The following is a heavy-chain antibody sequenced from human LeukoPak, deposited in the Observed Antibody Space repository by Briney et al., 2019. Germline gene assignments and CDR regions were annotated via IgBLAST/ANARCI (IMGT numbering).Heavy chain of an antibody. CDR1: GFTFSSYS. D-gene: IGHD2-15*01. V-gene: IGHV3-48*01. J-gene: IGHJ4*02. CDR2: ISSSSSTI. CDR3: AKDSIVVVVAATPEY. Sequence: PGGSLRLSCAASGFTFSSYSMNWVRQAPGKGLEWVSYISSSSSTIYYADSVKGRFTISRDNAKNTLYLQMNSLRAEDTAVYYCAKDSIVVVVAATPEYWGQGTLVTVSS.